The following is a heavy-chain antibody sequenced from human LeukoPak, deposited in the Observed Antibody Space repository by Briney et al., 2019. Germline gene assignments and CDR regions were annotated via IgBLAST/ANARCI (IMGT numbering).Heavy chain of an antibody. V-gene: IGHV4-34*01. J-gene: IGHJ4*02. Sequence: SETLSLTCAVYGGSFSGYYWSWIRRPPGKGLERIGEINHSGSTNYNPSLKSRVTISVDTSKNQFSLKLSSVTAADTAVYYCARALRSLEYSSQFDYWGQGTLVTVSS. CDR2: INHSGST. CDR1: GGSFSGYY. D-gene: IGHD6-6*01. CDR3: ARALRSLEYSSQFDY.